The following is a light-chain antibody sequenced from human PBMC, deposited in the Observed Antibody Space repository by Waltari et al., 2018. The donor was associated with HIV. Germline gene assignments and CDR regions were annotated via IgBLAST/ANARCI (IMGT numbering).Light chain of an antibody. V-gene: IGLV1-44*01. CDR2: SDN. CDR1: NSNTGSNT. Sequence: QSVLTQPPSASGTPGQRVTISCSGGNSNTGSNTVNWYRQLPGTAPKLLIYSDNQRPSGVPDRISGSKSGTSASLAISVLHSEEEADYYCATWDDSLGTYVFGTATKVTVL. J-gene: IGLJ1*01. CDR3: ATWDDSLGTYV.